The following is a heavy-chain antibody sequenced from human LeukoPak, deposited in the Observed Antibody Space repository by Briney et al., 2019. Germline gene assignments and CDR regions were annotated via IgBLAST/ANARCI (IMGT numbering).Heavy chain of an antibody. V-gene: IGHV1-46*01. CDR1: GYTFTSYY. J-gene: IGHJ4*02. CDR3: ARSMTTLVGGRGEDY. D-gene: IGHD4-11*01. CDR2: INPSGGST. Sequence: GASVKVSCKASGYTFTSYYMHWVRQAPGQGLEWMGIINPSGGSTSYAQKFQGRVTITADESTSTAYMELSSLRSEDTAVYYCARSMTTLVGGRGEDYWGQGTLVTVSS.